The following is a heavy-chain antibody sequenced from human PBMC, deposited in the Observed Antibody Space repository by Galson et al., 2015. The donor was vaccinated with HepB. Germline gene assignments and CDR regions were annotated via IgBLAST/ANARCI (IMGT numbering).Heavy chain of an antibody. CDR2: ISSSSSTI. J-gene: IGHJ3*02. V-gene: IGHV3-48*02. CDR1: GFTFSSYS. CDR3: ARPGPEGSYSSGWSPGDAFDI. Sequence: SLRLSCAASGFTFSSYSMNWVRQAPGKGLEWGSYISSSSSTIYYADSVKGRFTISRDNAKNSLYLQMNSLRDEDTAVYYCARPGPEGSYSSGWSPGDAFDIWGQGTMVTVSS. D-gene: IGHD6-19*01.